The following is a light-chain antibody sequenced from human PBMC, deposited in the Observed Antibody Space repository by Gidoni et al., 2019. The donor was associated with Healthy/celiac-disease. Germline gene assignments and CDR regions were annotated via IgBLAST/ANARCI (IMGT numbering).Light chain of an antibody. Sequence: DSQMTQSPSSLSASVGDRVTITCQASHDISNYLNWYQQKPGKAPKLLIYAASNLETGVPSRFSGSGSGTDFTFTISSLQPEDIATYYCQQYDNLFTFXPXTKVDIK. J-gene: IGKJ3*01. CDR1: HDISNY. V-gene: IGKV1-33*01. CDR2: AAS. CDR3: QQYDNLFT.